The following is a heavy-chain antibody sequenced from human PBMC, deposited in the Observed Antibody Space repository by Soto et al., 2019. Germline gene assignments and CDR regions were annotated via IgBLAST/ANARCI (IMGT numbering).Heavy chain of an antibody. J-gene: IGHJ2*01. V-gene: IGHV1-69*13. Sequence: GASVNVSCKASGGTFSSYAISWVRQAPGQGLEWMGGIIPIFGTANYAQKFQGRVTITADESTSTAYMELSSLRSEDTTVYYCARVPDCSGGSCYFWYFDLWGRGTLVTVYS. CDR3: ARVPDCSGGSCYFWYFDL. CDR1: GGTFSSYA. CDR2: IIPIFGTA. D-gene: IGHD2-15*01.